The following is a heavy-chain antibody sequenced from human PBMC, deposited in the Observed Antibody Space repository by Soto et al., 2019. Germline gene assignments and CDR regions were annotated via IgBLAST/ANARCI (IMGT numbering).Heavy chain of an antibody. CDR3: ARNHCSGGSCYSPYYYYYYMDV. D-gene: IGHD2-15*01. CDR2: IYYSGST. Sequence: SETLSLTCTVSGGSISRYYWSWIRPPPGKGLEWIGYIYYSGSTNYNPSLKSRVTISVDTSKNQFSLKLSSVTAADTAVYYCARNHCSGGSCYSPYYYYYYMDVWGKGTTVTVSS. J-gene: IGHJ6*03. CDR1: GGSISRYY. V-gene: IGHV4-59*08.